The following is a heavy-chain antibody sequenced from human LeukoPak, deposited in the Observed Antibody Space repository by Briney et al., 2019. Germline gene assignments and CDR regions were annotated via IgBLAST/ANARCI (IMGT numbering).Heavy chain of an antibody. Sequence: SETLSLTCTVSGYSISSGYYWGWIRQPPGKGLEWIGSIYHSGSTYYNPSLKSRVTISVDTSKNQFSLKLSSVTAADTAVYYCARDLGPLGGSYGFGFFGYWGQGTLVTVSS. CDR1: GYSISSGYY. D-gene: IGHD1-26*01. J-gene: IGHJ4*02. V-gene: IGHV4-38-2*02. CDR2: IYHSGST. CDR3: ARDLGPLGGSYGFGFFGY.